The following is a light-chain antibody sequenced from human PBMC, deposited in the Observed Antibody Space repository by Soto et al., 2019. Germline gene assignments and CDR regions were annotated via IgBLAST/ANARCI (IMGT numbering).Light chain of an antibody. Sequence: DLPMTQSPSSVSAPVGDRVTITCRASQGVGSWLAWYQQKPGKAPKLLIFAASSLQSGVPLRFSGSGSGTDFTLTISSLQPEDVASYYCQQANSFPWTFGQGTKVEIK. CDR2: AAS. CDR1: QGVGSW. CDR3: QQANSFPWT. V-gene: IGKV1-12*01. J-gene: IGKJ1*01.